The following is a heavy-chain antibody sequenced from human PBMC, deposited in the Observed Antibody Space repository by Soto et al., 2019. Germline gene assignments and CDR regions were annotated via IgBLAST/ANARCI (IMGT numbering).Heavy chain of an antibody. CDR2: IIPILGTA. CDR3: ARVPLESGSGYYTFSGMDV. J-gene: IGHJ6*02. V-gene: IGHV1-69*01. Sequence: QVQLVQSGAEVKKPGSSVKVSCKASGGTFSSYAISWVRQAPGQGLEWMGGIIPILGTANYAQKFQGRVTIPADESTSTAYMELRSLSSDDTAVYYCARVPLESGSGYYTFSGMDVWGQGTTVTVSS. D-gene: IGHD3-3*01. CDR1: GGTFSSYA.